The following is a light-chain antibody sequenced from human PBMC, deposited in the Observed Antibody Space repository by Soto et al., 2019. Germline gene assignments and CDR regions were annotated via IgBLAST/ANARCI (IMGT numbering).Light chain of an antibody. Sequence: EIVLTQSPDTLSLSPGERATLSCRASQSVSNNRLAWYQQRPGQAPSLLIYGAFSRATGVPDRFSGSGSGTDFTLTISRLEPEDLAVYSCQHYGTSRVTFGPGTKVDVK. CDR2: GAF. V-gene: IGKV3-20*01. J-gene: IGKJ3*01. CDR3: QHYGTSRVT. CDR1: QSVSNNR.